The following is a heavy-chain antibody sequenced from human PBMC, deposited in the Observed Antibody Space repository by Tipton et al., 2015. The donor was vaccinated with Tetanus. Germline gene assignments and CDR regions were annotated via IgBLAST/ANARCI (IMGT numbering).Heavy chain of an antibody. D-gene: IGHD6-19*01. CDR3: ARTLGWPSRYGTDV. J-gene: IGHJ6*02. CDR2: ISYTGTT. V-gene: IGHV4-61*05. CDR1: GVSISNSSHY. Sequence: TLSLTCTVSGVSISNSSHYWGWIRQSPGKGLEWVGYISYTGTTNYNPSLKSRVTISLDTSKNQISLNLRSVIATDTAVYYCARTLGWPSRYGTDVWGQGTTVTVSS.